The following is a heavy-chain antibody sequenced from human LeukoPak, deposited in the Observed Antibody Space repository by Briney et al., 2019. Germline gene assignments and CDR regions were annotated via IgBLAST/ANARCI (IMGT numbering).Heavy chain of an antibody. CDR3: ASSSTTVTTPFEY. CDR2: IYYSGST. D-gene: IGHD4-17*01. V-gene: IGHV4-39*01. J-gene: IGHJ4*02. Sequence: SETLSLTCTVSGGSISSGSYYWGWIRQPPGKGLEWIGSIYYSGSTYYNPSLKSRVTISVDTSKNQFSLKLSSVTAADTAVYYCASSSTTVTTPFEYWGQGTLVTVSS. CDR1: GGSISSGSYY.